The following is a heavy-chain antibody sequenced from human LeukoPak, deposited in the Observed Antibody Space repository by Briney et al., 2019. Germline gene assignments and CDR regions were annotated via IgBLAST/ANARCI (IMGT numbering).Heavy chain of an antibody. CDR3: ARGDYYGSGSPSPFDY. V-gene: IGHV4-59*01. Sequence: PSETLSLTCTVSGGSISSYYWSWIRQPPGKGLEWIGFIYYCGSTNYNPSLKSRVTMSVDTSKNQFSLKLSSVTAADTAVYDCARGDYYGSGSPSPFDYWGQGTLVTVSS. J-gene: IGHJ4*02. D-gene: IGHD3-10*01. CDR2: IYYCGST. CDR1: GGSISSYY.